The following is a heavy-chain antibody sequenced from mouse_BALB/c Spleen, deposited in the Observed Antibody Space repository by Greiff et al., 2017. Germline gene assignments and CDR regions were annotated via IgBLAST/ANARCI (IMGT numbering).Heavy chain of an antibody. V-gene: IGHV1-69*02. CDR1: GYTFTSYW. J-gene: IGHJ3*01. Sequence: QVQLQQPGAELVKPGAPVKLSCKASGYTFTSYWMNWAKQRPGRGLEWIGRIDPSDSETHYNQKFKDKATLTVDKSSSTAYIQLSSLTSEDSAVYYCARWGNYEAYWGQGTLVTVSA. CDR2: IDPSDSET. D-gene: IGHD2-1*01. CDR3: ARWGNYEAY.